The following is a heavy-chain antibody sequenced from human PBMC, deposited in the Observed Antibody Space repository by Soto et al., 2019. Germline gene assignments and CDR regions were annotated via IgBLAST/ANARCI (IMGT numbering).Heavy chain of an antibody. CDR1: GGSFSGYY. D-gene: IGHD6-13*01. CDR2: INHSGST. Sequence: SETLSLTCAVYGGSFSGYYWCWIRQPPGKGLEWVGEINHSGSTNYNPSLKSRVTISVDTSKNQFSLKLSSVTAADTAVYYCARGVAAAGKVSWFDPWGQGTLVTVS. V-gene: IGHV4-34*01. CDR3: ARGVAAAGKVSWFDP. J-gene: IGHJ5*02.